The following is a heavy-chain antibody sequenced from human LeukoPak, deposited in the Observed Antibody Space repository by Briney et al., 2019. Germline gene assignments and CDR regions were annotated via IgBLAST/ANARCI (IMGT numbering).Heavy chain of an antibody. J-gene: IGHJ5*02. CDR1: GYTFTSYG. V-gene: IGHV1-18*01. CDR2: ISAYNGNT. D-gene: IGHD2-8*01. Sequence: ASVKVSCKASGYTFTSYGISWVRQAPGQGLEWMGWISAYNGNTNYAQKLQGRVTMTTGTSTSTAYMELRSLRSDDTAVYYCARALGYCTNGVCHNYGSRWDWFDPWGQGTLVTVSS. CDR3: ARALGYCTNGVCHNYGSRWDWFDP.